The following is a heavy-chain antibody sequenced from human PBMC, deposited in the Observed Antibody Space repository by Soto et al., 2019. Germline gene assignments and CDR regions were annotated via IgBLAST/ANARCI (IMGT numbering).Heavy chain of an antibody. V-gene: IGHV3-23*01. Sequence: EVQLLDSGGGLVQPGGSLRLSCAASGFTFSSSALSWVRQAPGKGLEWVSAVSGSGGTTYYADSVRGRFTISRDTSNNTLYLQMNSLRAEDTAIYFCARCTVDTIVTSGWCHYLDPWGQGTLVTVSS. CDR2: VSGSGGTT. J-gene: IGHJ5*02. D-gene: IGHD6-19*01. CDR3: ARCTVDTIVTSGWCHYLDP. CDR1: GFTFSSSA.